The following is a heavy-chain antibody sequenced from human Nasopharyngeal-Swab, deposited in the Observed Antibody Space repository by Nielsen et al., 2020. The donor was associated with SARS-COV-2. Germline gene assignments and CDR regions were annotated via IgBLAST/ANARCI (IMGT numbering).Heavy chain of an antibody. V-gene: IGHV3-7*04. CDR3: ARESVVTGMDDAPDF. CDR2: IKQDGSEK. J-gene: IGHJ3*01. CDR1: GFPFRNYY. Sequence: GESLKISCAASGFPFRNYYMTWVRQPPGKGLEWVANIKQDGSEKSYVDSVKGRFTISRDNAKNSVFLQMNSLRSEDTAVYYCARESVVTGMDDAPDFWGRGTMVTVSS. D-gene: IGHD2-21*02.